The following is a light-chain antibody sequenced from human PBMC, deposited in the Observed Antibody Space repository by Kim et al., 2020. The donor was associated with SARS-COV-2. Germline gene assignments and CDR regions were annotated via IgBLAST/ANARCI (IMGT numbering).Light chain of an antibody. J-gene: IGLJ3*02. CDR2: DVS. CDR1: SSDVGRYNY. Sequence: PGQSITISCTGTSSDVGRYNYISWYQQHPGEAPKLMIYDVSERPSGVSNRFSGSKSGNMASLTISGLQAEDEADYYCSSFAHTSWLFGGGTQLTVL. V-gene: IGLV2-14*04. CDR3: SSFAHTSWL.